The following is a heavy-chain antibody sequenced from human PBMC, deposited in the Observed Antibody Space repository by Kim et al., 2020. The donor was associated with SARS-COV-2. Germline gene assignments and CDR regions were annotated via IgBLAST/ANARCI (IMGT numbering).Heavy chain of an antibody. V-gene: IGHV2-70*11. CDR3: ARIRLVSAGELLEQPGYYYYGMDV. D-gene: IGHD3-10*01. Sequence: SGPTLVKPTQTLTLTCTFSGFSLSTSGMCVSWIRQPPGKALEWLARIDWDDDKYYSTSLKTRLTISKDTSKNQVVLTMTNMDPVDTATYYCARIRLVSAGELLEQPGYYYYGMDVWGQGTTVTVSS. CDR2: IDWDDDK. J-gene: IGHJ6*02. CDR1: GFSLSTSGMC.